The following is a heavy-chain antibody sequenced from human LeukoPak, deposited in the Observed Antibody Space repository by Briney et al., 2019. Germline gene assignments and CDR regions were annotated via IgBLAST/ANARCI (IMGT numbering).Heavy chain of an antibody. V-gene: IGHV5-51*01. D-gene: IGHD3-22*01. CDR3: LIGHRYGYYDSLRASHAFDI. Sequence: GESLKISCRGSGYSFTTYWIGWVRQMPGKGLEGMGIIYPGDSDTRYSPSFQGQVTISADKSISTAYLQWSSLKASDTAMYYCLIGHRYGYYDSLRASHAFDIWGQGTMVTVSS. CDR1: GYSFTTYW. CDR2: IYPGDSDT. J-gene: IGHJ3*02.